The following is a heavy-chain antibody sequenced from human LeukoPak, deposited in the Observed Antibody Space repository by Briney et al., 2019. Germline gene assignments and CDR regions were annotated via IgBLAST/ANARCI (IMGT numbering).Heavy chain of an antibody. CDR2: AWYDGSNK. J-gene: IGHJ4*02. CDR3: ARGVEPLAANTLAY. V-gene: IGHV3-33*01. CDR1: GFMFNSYG. Sequence: GGSLRLSCAASGFMFNSYGMHWVRQAPGKGLEWVALAWYDGSNKYYADSVKGRFTISRDNSRNTLYLQMNSLRAEDTAVYYCARGVEPLAANTLAYWGQGTLVTASS. D-gene: IGHD1-14*01.